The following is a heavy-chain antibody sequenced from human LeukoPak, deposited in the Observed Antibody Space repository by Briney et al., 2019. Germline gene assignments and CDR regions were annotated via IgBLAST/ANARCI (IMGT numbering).Heavy chain of an antibody. D-gene: IGHD5-18*01. CDR3: ASVTDTAMAYYYYYYMEV. J-gene: IGHJ6*03. Sequence: GGSLRLSCAASGFTFSSYSMNWVRQAPGKGVEWVSSISSSSSYIYYADSVKGRFTISRDNAKNSLYLQMISLRAEDTAVYYCASVTDTAMAYYYYYYMEVWGKGPTVTVSS. CDR2: ISSSSSYI. V-gene: IGHV3-21*01. CDR1: GFTFSSYS.